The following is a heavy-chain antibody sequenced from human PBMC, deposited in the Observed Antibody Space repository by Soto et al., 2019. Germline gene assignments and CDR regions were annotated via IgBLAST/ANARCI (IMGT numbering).Heavy chain of an antibody. CDR3: ARTYRGCSGGSCYSDWFDP. CDR1: GGCISSGGYY. CDR2: IYYSGST. V-gene: IGHV4-31*03. J-gene: IGHJ5*02. D-gene: IGHD2-15*01. Sequence: SDTLSLTCTVSGGCISSGGYYWSWIRQHPGKGLEWIGYIYYSGSTYYNPSLKSRVTISVDTSKNQFSLKLSSVTAADTAVYYCARTYRGCSGGSCYSDWFDPWGQGTLVTVS.